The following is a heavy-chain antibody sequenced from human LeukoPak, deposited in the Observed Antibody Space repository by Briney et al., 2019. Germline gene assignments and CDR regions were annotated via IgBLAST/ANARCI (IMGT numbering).Heavy chain of an antibody. CDR2: ISGSGGST. CDR3: AKVVAGDYSPFDY. J-gene: IGHJ4*02. D-gene: IGHD4-17*01. CDR1: GFTFSSYA. Sequence: GGSLRLSCAASGFTFSSYAMSWVRQAPGKGLEWVSAISGSGGSTYYADSVKGRFTISRDNSKNTLYLQMNSLRAEDTALYYCAKVVAGDYSPFDYWGQGTLVTVSS. V-gene: IGHV3-23*01.